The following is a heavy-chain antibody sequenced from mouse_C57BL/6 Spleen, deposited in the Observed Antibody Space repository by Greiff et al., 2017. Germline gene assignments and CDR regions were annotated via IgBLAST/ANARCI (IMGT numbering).Heavy chain of an antibody. Sequence: EVMLVESGGDLVKPGGSLKLSCAASGFTFSSYGMSWVRQTPDKRLEWVATISSSGSYTYYPDSVKGRFTISRDNAKNTLYLQLSSLKSEDTAMYYCARRDYDDGVYYYAMDYWGQGTSVTVSS. J-gene: IGHJ4*01. CDR1: GFTFSSYG. CDR2: ISSSGSYT. CDR3: ARRDYDDGVYYYAMDY. V-gene: IGHV5-6*02. D-gene: IGHD2-4*01.